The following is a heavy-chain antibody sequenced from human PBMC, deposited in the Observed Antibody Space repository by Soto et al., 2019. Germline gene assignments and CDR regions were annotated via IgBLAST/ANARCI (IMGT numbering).Heavy chain of an antibody. V-gene: IGHV3-23*01. D-gene: IGHD4-17*01. CDR3: AKGGDYGDYGYYYYYMDV. Sequence: GGSLRLSCAASGFTFSSYAMSWVRQAPGKGLEWVSAISGSGGSTYYADSVKGRFTISRDNSKNTLYLQMNSLRAEDTAVYYCAKGGDYGDYGYYYYYMDVWGKGTTVTVSS. CDR2: ISGSGGST. CDR1: GFTFSSYA. J-gene: IGHJ6*03.